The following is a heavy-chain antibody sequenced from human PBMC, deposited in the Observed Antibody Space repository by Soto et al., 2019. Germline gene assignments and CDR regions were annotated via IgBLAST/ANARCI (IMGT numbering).Heavy chain of an antibody. Sequence: SETLSLTCAAYGGSFSGYYWSWIRQPPGKGLEWIGEINHSGSTNYNPSLKSRVTISVDTSKNQFSLKLSSVTAADTAVYYCARGGYCSGGSCWHFDYWGQGTLVTVSS. CDR3: ARGGYCSGGSCWHFDY. CDR1: GGSFSGYY. V-gene: IGHV4-34*01. CDR2: INHSGST. J-gene: IGHJ4*02. D-gene: IGHD2-15*01.